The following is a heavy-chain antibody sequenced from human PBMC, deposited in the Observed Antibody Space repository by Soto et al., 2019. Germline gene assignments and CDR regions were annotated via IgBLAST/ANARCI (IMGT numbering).Heavy chain of an antibody. Sequence: QVQLVQSGAEVKKPGASVTVSCKASGYTFNTYAITWVRQAPGQGLEWMGWISAYNGNTKYEQKLQGRVTMTTDTSPTTAYMELRGLRSDDTAIYYCARDGYGMDVWGQGTTVTVSS. J-gene: IGHJ6*02. CDR3: ARDGYGMDV. V-gene: IGHV1-18*01. CDR1: GYTFNTYA. CDR2: ISAYNGNT.